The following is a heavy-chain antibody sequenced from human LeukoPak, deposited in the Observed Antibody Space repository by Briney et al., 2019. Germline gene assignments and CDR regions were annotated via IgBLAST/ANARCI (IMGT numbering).Heavy chain of an antibody. CDR2: IYYTGST. V-gene: IGHV4-59*01. CDR1: GGSISPYY. CDR3: ARSSTPIYAFEI. Sequence: SETLSLTCTVSGGSISPYYWTWIRHPPGKRLEWLGDIYYTGSTNYNPSLKNRVTISVDTSNNQFSLKLTSMTAADTAVYYCARSSTPIYAFEIWGQGTGVTVSS. J-gene: IGHJ3*02. D-gene: IGHD2/OR15-2a*01.